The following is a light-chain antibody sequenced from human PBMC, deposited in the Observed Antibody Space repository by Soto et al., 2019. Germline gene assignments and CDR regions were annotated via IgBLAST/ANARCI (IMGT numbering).Light chain of an antibody. CDR3: AAWDDSLSGVV. V-gene: IGLV1-47*01. J-gene: IGLJ2*01. Sequence: QSALTQPPSASGTPGQRVTISCSGSSSNIGSNYVFWYQQLPGTAPKLLIYRNNQRPPGVPHRFSGSPAGNSASRAINGLRAEDEADYYCAAWDDSLSGVVFGGGTKLTVL. CDR2: RNN. CDR1: SSNIGSNY.